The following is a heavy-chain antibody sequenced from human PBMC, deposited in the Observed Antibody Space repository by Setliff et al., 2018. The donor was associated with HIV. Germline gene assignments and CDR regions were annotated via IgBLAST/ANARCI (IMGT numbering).Heavy chain of an antibody. CDR3: VRGYCSSTTCYDDYYYMDV. J-gene: IGHJ6*03. V-gene: IGHV4-59*11. CDR1: GGSISGHY. CDR2: IFYTGST. D-gene: IGHD2-2*01. Sequence: NPSETLSLTCTVSGGSISGHYWSWIRQPPGKGLEWIGYIFYTGSTNYNPSLKSRVTNSVDTSKNQFFLKLSSVTAADTAVYYCVRGYCSSTTCYDDYYYMDVWGKGSTVTVSS.